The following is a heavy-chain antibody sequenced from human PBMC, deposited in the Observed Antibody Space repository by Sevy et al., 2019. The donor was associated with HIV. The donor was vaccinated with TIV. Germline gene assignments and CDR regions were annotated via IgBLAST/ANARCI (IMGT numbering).Heavy chain of an antibody. CDR1: GFTLSDSG. J-gene: IGHJ5*02. CDR2: IQVDGREK. Sequence: GGSLRLSCAASGFTLSDSGVHWVRQAPGKGLEWVAFIQVDGREKFYTDSVKGRFTISRDSSKKTVYLQMNSLRGEDTAVYYCAKRPTAAWGQGTLVTVSS. V-gene: IGHV3-30*02. CDR3: AKRPTAA.